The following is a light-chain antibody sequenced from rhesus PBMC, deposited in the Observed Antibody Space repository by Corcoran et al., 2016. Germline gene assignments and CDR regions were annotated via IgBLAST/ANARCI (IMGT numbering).Light chain of an antibody. Sequence: QSAPTQPPSVSESPGQSVTISCTGTSGDIGAFNSVSWYQQHPGKAPKVMIYDVINRPSGVSDRFSGSKSANTASLTISGLQAEDEADYYCCSYTTSSTFVFGGGTKLTVL. CDR1: SGDIGAFNS. J-gene: IGLJ6*01. CDR3: CSYTTSSTFV. CDR2: DVI. V-gene: IGLV2S7*01.